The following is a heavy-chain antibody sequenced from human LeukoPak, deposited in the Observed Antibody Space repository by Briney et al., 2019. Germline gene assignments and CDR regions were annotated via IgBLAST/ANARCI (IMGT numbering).Heavy chain of an antibody. CDR3: ARKALTVEGFDY. CDR1: GFTFSSYE. J-gene: IGHJ4*02. V-gene: IGHV3-48*03. CDR2: ISSSGSNI. D-gene: IGHD7-27*01. Sequence: GGSLRLFCAASGFTFSSYEMNWVRQAPGKGLEWVSYISSSGSNIYYADSVKGRFTISRDNAKNSLYLQMNSLRAEDTAVYYCARKALTVEGFDYWGQRTLVTVSS.